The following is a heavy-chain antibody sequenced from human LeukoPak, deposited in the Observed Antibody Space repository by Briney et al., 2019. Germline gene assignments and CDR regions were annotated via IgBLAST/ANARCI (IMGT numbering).Heavy chain of an antibody. D-gene: IGHD3-22*01. CDR1: GYTLTELS. CDR2: FDPEDGET. J-gene: IGHJ4*02. CDR3: ATSLGYYYDSSGYSGFDY. Sequence: ASVKVSCKVSGYTLTELSMHWVRQAPGKGLEWMGGFDPEDGETIYAQKFQGRVTMTEDTSTDTAYMELSSLRSEDTAVYYCATSLGYYYDSSGYSGFDYWGQGTLVTVSS. V-gene: IGHV1-24*01.